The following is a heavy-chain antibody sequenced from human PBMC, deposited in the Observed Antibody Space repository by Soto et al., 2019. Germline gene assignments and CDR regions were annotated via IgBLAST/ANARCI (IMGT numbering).Heavy chain of an antibody. J-gene: IGHJ6*02. V-gene: IGHV3-74*01. Sequence: PGGSLRLSCAASGFTFSSYWMHWVRQVPGKGLVWVSRINSDGSGTTYADSVRGRFTISRDNAKNTLYLQMNSLRAEDTAVYYCARDIVVVVATSDYGMDVWGQGTTVTVSS. D-gene: IGHD2-21*01. CDR2: INSDGSGT. CDR3: ARDIVVVVATSDYGMDV. CDR1: GFTFSSYW.